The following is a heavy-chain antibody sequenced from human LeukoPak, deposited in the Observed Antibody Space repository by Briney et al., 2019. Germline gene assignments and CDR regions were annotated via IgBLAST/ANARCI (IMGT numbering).Heavy chain of an antibody. CDR2: IGGSDGNT. CDR1: GFTFSSHA. CDR3: AKVQYSDYDMNFDS. V-gene: IGHV3-23*01. D-gene: IGHD5-12*01. Sequence: GGSLRLSCAASGFTFSSHAMSWVRQAPGMGLEWVSAIGGSDGNTYYADSVKGRFTNSRDNSKNSLYLQINSLRADDTAVYYCAKVQYSDYDMNFDSWGQGTLVTVSS. J-gene: IGHJ4*02.